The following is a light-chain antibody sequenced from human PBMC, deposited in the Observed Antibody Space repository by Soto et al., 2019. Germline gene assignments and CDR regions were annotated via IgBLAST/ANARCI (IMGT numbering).Light chain of an antibody. CDR3: QQVNSYPRT. V-gene: IGKV1-9*01. CDR1: QGISSY. Sequence: DIQLTQSPSFLSASVGDRVTITCRASQGISSYLAWYQQKPGKAPKLLIYAASTLQSGVPSRFSGSGSGPEFTLTISSLQPEDFATYYCQQVNSYPRTFGQGTKAEIK. J-gene: IGKJ1*01. CDR2: AAS.